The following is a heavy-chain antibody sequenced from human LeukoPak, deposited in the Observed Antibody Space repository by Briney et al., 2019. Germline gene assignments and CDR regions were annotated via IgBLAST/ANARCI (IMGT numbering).Heavy chain of an antibody. CDR2: IYYSGST. CDR1: GGSISSYY. J-gene: IGHJ4*02. CDR3: TRRRYYDPVGLDF. V-gene: IGHV4-59*12. Sequence: SETLSLTCTVSGGSISSYYWSWIRQPPGKGLEWIGYIYYSGSTNYNPSLKSRVTLSADTSKNQFSLKLTSVTAADTAVYYCTRRRYYDPVGLDFWGRGTLVTVSS. D-gene: IGHD3-22*01.